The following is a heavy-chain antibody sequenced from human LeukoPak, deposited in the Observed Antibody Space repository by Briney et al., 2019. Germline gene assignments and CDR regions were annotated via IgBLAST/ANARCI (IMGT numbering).Heavy chain of an antibody. CDR3: ARVRALDAFDI. Sequence: SETLSLTCAVSGGSISSGGYSWSWIRQPPGKGLEWIGYTYHSGSTYYNPSLKSRVTISVDRSKNQFSLKLSSVTAADTAVYYCARVRALDAFDIWGQGTMVTVSS. CDR2: TYHSGST. V-gene: IGHV4-30-2*01. J-gene: IGHJ3*02. CDR1: GGSISSGGYS.